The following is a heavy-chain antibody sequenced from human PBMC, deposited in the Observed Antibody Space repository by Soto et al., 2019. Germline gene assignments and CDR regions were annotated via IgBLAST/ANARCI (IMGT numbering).Heavy chain of an antibody. V-gene: IGHV4-34*01. CDR3: ARGISMTVEVQRDAPDKYFFDS. J-gene: IGHJ4*02. D-gene: IGHD3-22*01. CDR1: GGSFSGYY. CDR2: INHSGRS. Sequence: LSLTCAVYGGSFSGYYWTWIRQPPGKGLEWIAEINHSGRSNSNPSLKSRVTVSVDTSKNQFSLKLSSVTAADTAVYYCARGISMTVEVQRDAPDKYFFDSWGQGTLVTSPQ.